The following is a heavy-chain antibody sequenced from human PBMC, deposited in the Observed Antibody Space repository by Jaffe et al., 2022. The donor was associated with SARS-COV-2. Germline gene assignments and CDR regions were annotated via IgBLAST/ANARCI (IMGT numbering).Heavy chain of an antibody. J-gene: IGHJ3*02. CDR3: ARLGYQLYRFLEWLLSSDGRHAFDI. Sequence: QLQLQESGPGLVKPSETLSLTCTVSGGSISSSSYYWGWIRQPPGKGLEWIGSIYYSGSTYYNPSLKSRVTISVDTSKNQFSLKLSSVTAADTAVYYCARLGYQLYRFLEWLLSSDGRHAFDIWGQGTMVTVSS. V-gene: IGHV4-39*01. CDR1: GGSISSSSYY. D-gene: IGHD3-3*01. CDR2: IYYSGST.